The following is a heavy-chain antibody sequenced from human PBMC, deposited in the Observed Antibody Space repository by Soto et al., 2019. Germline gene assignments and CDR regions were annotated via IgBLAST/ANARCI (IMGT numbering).Heavy chain of an antibody. J-gene: IGHJ6*02. V-gene: IGHV1-8*01. CDR1: GYTFTSYD. CDR2: MNPNSGNT. CDR3: ASGHQGNIAARPGAWGDHYYYGMDV. D-gene: IGHD6-6*01. Sequence: GASVKVSCKASGYTFTSYDINWVRQATGQGLEWMGWMNPNSGNTGYAQKFQGRATMTRNTSISTAYMELSSLRSEDTAVYYCASGHQGNIAARPGAWGDHYYYGMDVWGQGTTVTVSS.